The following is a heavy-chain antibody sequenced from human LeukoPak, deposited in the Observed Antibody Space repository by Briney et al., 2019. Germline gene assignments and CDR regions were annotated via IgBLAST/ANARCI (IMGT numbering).Heavy chain of an antibody. D-gene: IGHD1-26*01. CDR3: ARGIPSGSYKYYFDY. CDR1: GASISSHY. Sequence: PSETLSLTCTVSGASISSHYWSWIRQPPGKGLEWLGYISYSGSINYNPSLRSRVTISVDTSKNQFSLKLSSVTAADTAVYYCARGIPSGSYKYYFDYWGQGTLVTVSS. J-gene: IGHJ4*02. V-gene: IGHV4-59*11. CDR2: ISYSGSI.